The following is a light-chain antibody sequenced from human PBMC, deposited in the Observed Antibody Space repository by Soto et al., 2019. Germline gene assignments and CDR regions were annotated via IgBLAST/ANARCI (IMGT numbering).Light chain of an antibody. CDR1: QDISSY. V-gene: IGKV1-9*01. J-gene: IGKJ4*01. CDR3: QRLNSYPLT. Sequence: IPLTQSPSSLSASIGDRVTITCRASQDISSYLAWYQQKPGKAPKLLIYAASNLQSGVPSRFSGSGSGTDFTLTISTLQPEDFATYYCQRLNSYPLTFGGGTKVDIK. CDR2: AAS.